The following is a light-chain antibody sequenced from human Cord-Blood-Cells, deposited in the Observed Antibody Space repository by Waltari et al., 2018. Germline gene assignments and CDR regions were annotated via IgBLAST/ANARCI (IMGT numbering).Light chain of an antibody. CDR3: QQYNSDPWT. CDR1: QSISSW. J-gene: IGKJ1*01. CDR2: KAS. V-gene: IGKV1-5*03. Sequence: DSKMTQSPSTPSASVGDRVNITCRASQSISSWLTWYQQKPGKAPKLLIYKASSLEIGVPSRFSGSGSGTEFTLPISSLQTDDFATYYCQQYNSDPWTFGQGTKVEIK.